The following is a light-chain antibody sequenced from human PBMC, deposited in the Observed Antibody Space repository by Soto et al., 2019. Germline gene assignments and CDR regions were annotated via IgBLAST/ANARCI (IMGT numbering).Light chain of an antibody. Sequence: EVVLTQSPATLSLSPGEEATLSCRASQSVTRNLAWYRQRPGQAPSLLLYDASSRATGIPDRFSGSGSGTDFTLTISSLEPEEFAVYYCQQSDNWPPEITFGQGTRLEI. CDR2: DAS. V-gene: IGKV3-11*01. J-gene: IGKJ5*01. CDR3: QQSDNWPPEIT. CDR1: QSVTRN.